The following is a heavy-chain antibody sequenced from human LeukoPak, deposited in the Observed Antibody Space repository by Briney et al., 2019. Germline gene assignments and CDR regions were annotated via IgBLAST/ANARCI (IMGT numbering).Heavy chain of an antibody. D-gene: IGHD2-2*02. J-gene: IGHJ6*02. Sequence: ASVKVSCKASGYTFTSYGISWVRQAPGQGLEWMGWISAYNGNTNYAQKLQGRVTMTTDTSTSTAYMELRSLRSDDTAVYYCARGPVPAAILYYYYYYGMDVWGQGTTVTVSS. V-gene: IGHV1-18*01. CDR1: GYTFTSYG. CDR3: ARGPVPAAILYYYYYYGMDV. CDR2: ISAYNGNT.